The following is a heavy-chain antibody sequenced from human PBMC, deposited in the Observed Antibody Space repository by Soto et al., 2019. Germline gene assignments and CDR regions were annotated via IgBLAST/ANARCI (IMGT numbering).Heavy chain of an antibody. V-gene: IGHV3-23*01. J-gene: IGHJ1*01. CDR1: GFKFTSYA. D-gene: IGHD3-16*01. Sequence: EVQLLESGGGLAQPGGSLRLSCAATGFKFTSYAMSWVRQAPGKGLEWVSGIGGSGKFTHYADSVKGRFALTRDNSNHTLVLQLDSLSAADSGVSYCGIHLLGDGVEYFEDRGQGTLITV. CDR2: IGGSGKFT. CDR3: GIHLLGDGVEYFED.